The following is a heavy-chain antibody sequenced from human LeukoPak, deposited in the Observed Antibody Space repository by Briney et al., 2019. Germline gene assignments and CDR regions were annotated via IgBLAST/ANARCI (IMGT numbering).Heavy chain of an antibody. J-gene: IGHJ4*02. V-gene: IGHV4-34*01. CDR1: GGSFSGYY. CDR2: INHSGST. CDR3: ARDLRRRGFDY. Sequence: SETLSLTCAVYGGSFSGYYWSWIRQPPGKGLEWIGEINHSGSTNYNPSLKSRVTISVDTSKNQFSLKLSSVTAADTAVYYCARDLRRRGFDYWGQGTLVTVSS. D-gene: IGHD3-10*01.